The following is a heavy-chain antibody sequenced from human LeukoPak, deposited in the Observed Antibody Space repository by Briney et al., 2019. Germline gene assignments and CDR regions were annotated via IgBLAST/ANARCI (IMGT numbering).Heavy chain of an antibody. Sequence: GASVKVSCKASGGTFSSYTISWVRQAPGQGLEWMGRIIPILGIANYAQKFQGRVTITADKSTSTAYMELSSLRSEDTAVYYCARAWGRDGFWSGYLDYWGQGTLVTVSS. CDR1: GGTFSSYT. V-gene: IGHV1-69*02. D-gene: IGHD3-3*01. CDR2: IIPILGIA. J-gene: IGHJ4*02. CDR3: ARAWGRDGFWSGYLDY.